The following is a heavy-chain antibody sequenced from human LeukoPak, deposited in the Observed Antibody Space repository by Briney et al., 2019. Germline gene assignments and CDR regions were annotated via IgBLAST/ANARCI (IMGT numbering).Heavy chain of an antibody. CDR3: ARGKYIYGPQNYDYMDV. V-gene: IGHV4-4*07. Sequence: PSETLSLTCTVSGVSISSYFWTWIGQSAGRGLDWIGRIHTSGNTSYNPSLKSRVSMSVDTSKNQFSLNLSSVTAADTAVYYCARGKYIYGPQNYDYMDVWGKGTTVTISS. CDR2: IHTSGNT. CDR1: GVSISSYF. D-gene: IGHD3-3*02. J-gene: IGHJ6*03.